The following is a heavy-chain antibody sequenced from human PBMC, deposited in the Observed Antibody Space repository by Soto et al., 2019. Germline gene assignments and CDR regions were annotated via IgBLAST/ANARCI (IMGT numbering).Heavy chain of an antibody. V-gene: IGHV4-59*08. D-gene: IGHD6-19*01. CDR3: ARRSWRRSGWYDY. CDR1: GGSISSYY. CDR2: IYYSGST. Sequence: SETLSLTCTVSGGSISSYYWSWIRQPPGKGLEWIGYIYYSGSTNYNPSLKSRVTISVDTSKNQFSLKLSSVTAADTAVYYCARRSWRRSGWYDYWGQGTLVTVSS. J-gene: IGHJ4*02.